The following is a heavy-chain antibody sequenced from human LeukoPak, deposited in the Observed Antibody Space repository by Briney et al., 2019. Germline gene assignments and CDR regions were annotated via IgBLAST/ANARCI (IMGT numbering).Heavy chain of an antibody. D-gene: IGHD5-12*01. J-gene: IGHJ4*02. CDR1: GGSLNSGSYY. CDR2: IYYSDT. V-gene: IGHV4-61*10. CDR3: ASHSGGYAY. Sequence: PSETLSLTCTVSGGSLNSGSYYWRWLRQPAGKGLEWIGYIYYSDTYYNPSLKSRVTISADTSKNQFSLRLNSVTAADTAVYYCASHSGGYAYWGQGTLVTVSS.